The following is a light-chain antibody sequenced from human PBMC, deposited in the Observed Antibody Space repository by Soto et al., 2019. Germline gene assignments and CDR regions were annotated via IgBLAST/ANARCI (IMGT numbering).Light chain of an antibody. V-gene: IGKV3-15*01. CDR3: QQYGDWPLT. Sequence: EIVLTQSPATLSVSPGERATLSCRASQSVGSNFAWYQQKPGQAPRLLIFASSTRATGVPPRFSGSGSGTEFTLTISSLQSEDFAVYYCQQYGDWPLTFGGGAKVEIE. CDR1: QSVGSN. J-gene: IGKJ4*01. CDR2: ASS.